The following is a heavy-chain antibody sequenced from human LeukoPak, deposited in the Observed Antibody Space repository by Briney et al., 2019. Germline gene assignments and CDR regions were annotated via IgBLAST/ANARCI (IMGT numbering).Heavy chain of an antibody. Sequence: PGGSLRLSCAASGFTFSNYEMNWVRQAPGKGLEWVSSISSGTSYIYYADSVKGRFTISRDNAKNSLYLQMNSLRAEDTAVYYCARDRSTIVRSFDYWGQGTLVTVSS. V-gene: IGHV3-21*01. CDR1: GFTFSNYE. CDR2: ISSGTSYI. J-gene: IGHJ4*02. D-gene: IGHD1-26*01. CDR3: ARDRSTIVRSFDY.